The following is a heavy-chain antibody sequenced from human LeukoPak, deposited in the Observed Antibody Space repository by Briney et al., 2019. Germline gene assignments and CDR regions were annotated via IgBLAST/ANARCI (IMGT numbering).Heavy chain of an antibody. CDR1: GGTFSSYA. V-gene: IGHV1-69*01. J-gene: IGHJ5*02. CDR3: ARPNHQRTFGRLGWFDP. Sequence: SVKVSCKASGGTFSSYAISWVRQAPGQGLEWMGGIIPIFGTANYAQKFQGRVTITADESTSTAYMELSSLRSEDTAVYYCARPNHQRTFGRLGWFDPWGQGTLVTVSS. CDR2: IIPIFGTA. D-gene: IGHD1-14*01.